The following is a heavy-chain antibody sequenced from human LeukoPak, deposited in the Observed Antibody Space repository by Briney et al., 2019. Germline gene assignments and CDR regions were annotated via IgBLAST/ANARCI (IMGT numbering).Heavy chain of an antibody. V-gene: IGHV3-30*03. J-gene: IGHJ4*02. CDR2: ISYDGSNK. CDR1: GFTFSSYG. Sequence: GGSLRLSCAASGFTFSSYGMHWVRQAPGKGLEWVAVISYDGSNKYYADSVKGRFTISRDNSKNTLYLQMNSLRAEDTAVYYCARDGSVVPAAMRGYFDYWGQGTLVTVSS. D-gene: IGHD2-2*01. CDR3: ARDGSVVPAAMRGYFDY.